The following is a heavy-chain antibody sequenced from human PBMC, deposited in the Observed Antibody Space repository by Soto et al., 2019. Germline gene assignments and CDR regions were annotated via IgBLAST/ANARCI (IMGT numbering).Heavy chain of an antibody. CDR2: IYHSGST. Sequence: SETLSLTCAVSSGSISSSNWWSWVRQPPGKGLEWIGGIYHSGSTNYNPSLKSRVTISVDTSKNQFSLKLSSVTAADTAVYYCARRRITMVRGVSHFDYWGQGTLVTVSS. CDR1: SGSISSSNW. V-gene: IGHV4-4*02. D-gene: IGHD3-10*01. CDR3: ARRRITMVRGVSHFDY. J-gene: IGHJ4*02.